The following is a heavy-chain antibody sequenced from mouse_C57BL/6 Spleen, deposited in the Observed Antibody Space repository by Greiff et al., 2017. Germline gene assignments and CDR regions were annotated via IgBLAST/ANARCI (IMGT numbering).Heavy chain of an antibody. CDR3: ARGVTTVDYYARDY. CDR2: IHPNSGST. J-gene: IGHJ4*01. D-gene: IGHD1-1*01. CDR1: GYTFTSYW. V-gene: IGHV1-64*01. Sequence: QVQLQQPGAELVKPGASVKLSCKASGYTFTSYWMHWVKQRPGQGLEWIGMIHPNSGSTNYNEKFKSKATLTVDKSSSTAYMQLSSLTSEDSAVYYCARGVTTVDYYARDYWGQGTSVTVSS.